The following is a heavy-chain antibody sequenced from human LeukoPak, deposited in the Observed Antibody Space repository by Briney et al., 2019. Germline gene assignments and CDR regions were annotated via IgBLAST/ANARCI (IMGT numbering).Heavy chain of an antibody. D-gene: IGHD1-14*01. CDR1: GFTFSSYA. CDR3: ARVGIWSGVN. CDR2: ISYDGSNK. Sequence: GGSLRLSCAASGFTFSSYAMHWVRQAPAKGLEWVAVISYDGSNKYYADSVKGRFTISRDNSKNTLYLRMNSLRAEDTAVYYCARVGIWSGVNWGQGTLVTVSS. V-gene: IGHV3-30-3*01. J-gene: IGHJ4*02.